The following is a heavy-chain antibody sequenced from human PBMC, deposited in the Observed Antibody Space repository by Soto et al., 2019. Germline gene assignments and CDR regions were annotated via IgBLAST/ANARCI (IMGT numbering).Heavy chain of an antibody. CDR3: ASGDYYDSSGYYAIYYYYGMDV. Sequence: SETLSLTCAVYGGSFSGYYWSWIRQPPGKGLEWIGEINHSGSTNYNPSLKSRVTISVDTSKNQFSLKLSSVTAADTAVYYCASGDYYDSSGYYAIYYYYGMDVWGQGTTVTVSS. J-gene: IGHJ6*02. CDR1: GGSFSGYY. D-gene: IGHD3-22*01. CDR2: INHSGST. V-gene: IGHV4-34*01.